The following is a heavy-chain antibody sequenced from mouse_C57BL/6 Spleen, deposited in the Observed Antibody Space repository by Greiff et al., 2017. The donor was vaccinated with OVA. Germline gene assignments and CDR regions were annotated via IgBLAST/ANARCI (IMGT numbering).Heavy chain of an antibody. CDR1: GFSLTSYA. D-gene: IGHD2-4*01. J-gene: IGHJ3*01. V-gene: IGHV2-9-1*01. Sequence: VKLQESGPGLVAPSQSLSITCTVSGFSLTSYAISWVRQPPGKGLEWLGVIWTGGGTNYNSALKSRLSISKDNSKSQVFLKMNSLQTDDTARYYCALRWHYDYDGFADWGQGTLVTVSA. CDR3: ALRWHYDYDGFAD. CDR2: IWTGGGT.